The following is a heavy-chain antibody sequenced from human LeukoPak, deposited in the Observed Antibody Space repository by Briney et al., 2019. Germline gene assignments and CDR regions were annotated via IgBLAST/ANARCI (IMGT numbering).Heavy chain of an antibody. Sequence: SETLSLTCTVSGVSISSSSYYRGWIRQPPGKGLEWIGSIYYSGSTYYNPSLKSRVTISVDTSKNQFSLKLSSVTAADTAVYYCARRDGYYDYWGQGTLVTVSS. V-gene: IGHV4-39*01. J-gene: IGHJ4*02. CDR2: IYYSGST. CDR1: GVSISSSSYY. D-gene: IGHD4-17*01. CDR3: ARRDGYYDY.